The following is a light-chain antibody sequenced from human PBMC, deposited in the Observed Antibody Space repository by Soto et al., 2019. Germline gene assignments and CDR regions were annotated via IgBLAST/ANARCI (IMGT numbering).Light chain of an antibody. CDR3: CSYTSSSPYV. CDR1: SSDFGGYNY. V-gene: IGLV2-14*01. CDR2: QVS. Sequence: QSALTQPASVSGSPGQSITISCTGTSSDFGGYNYVSWYQHHPGKAPKLMIYQVSNRPSGVSNRFSGSKSGNTASLTISGLQAEDEADYYCCSYTSSSPYVFGTGTKLTVL. J-gene: IGLJ1*01.